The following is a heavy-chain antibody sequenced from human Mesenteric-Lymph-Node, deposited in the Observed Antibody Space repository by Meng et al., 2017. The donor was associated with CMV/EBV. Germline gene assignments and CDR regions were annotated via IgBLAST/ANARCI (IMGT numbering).Heavy chain of an antibody. CDR3: AEGTVYDFWSATPVGAFDI. V-gene: IGHV4-39*01. D-gene: IGHD3-3*01. Sequence: SYTLSLTCTVSGVSISSSSYYWGWIRQPPGKGLEWIGSIYYSGSTYYNPSLKSRVTISVDTSKNQFSLKLSSVTAADTAVYYCAEGTVYDFWSATPVGAFDIWGQGTMVTV. CDR2: IYYSGST. CDR1: GVSISSSSYY. J-gene: IGHJ3*02.